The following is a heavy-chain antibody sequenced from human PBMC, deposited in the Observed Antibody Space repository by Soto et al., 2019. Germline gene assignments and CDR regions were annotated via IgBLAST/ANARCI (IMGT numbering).Heavy chain of an antibody. CDR2: IIPIFGTA. CDR3: ARDLRIVATIGSYGMDV. D-gene: IGHD5-12*01. V-gene: IGHV1-69*05. Sequence: SVKVSCKASGGTFSSYSTSWVLQAPVQALEWMGGIIPIFGTANYAQKLQGRGTMTRDTSTSTAYMELRSLRSEDTDVYYCARDLRIVATIGSYGMDVWGQGTTVTVSS. CDR1: GGTFSSYS. J-gene: IGHJ6*02.